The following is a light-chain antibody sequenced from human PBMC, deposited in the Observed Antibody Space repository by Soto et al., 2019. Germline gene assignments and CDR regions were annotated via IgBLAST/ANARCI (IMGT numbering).Light chain of an antibody. Sequence: EIVLTQSPGTLSLSPGERATLSCRASQSVSSSYLAWYQQKPGQAPRLLIYGASSRATGIPERFSGSGSGTDFTLTISRLEPEDFAVYYCQQYGSSQTFGLGTKVE. CDR2: GAS. J-gene: IGKJ1*01. CDR1: QSVSSSY. CDR3: QQYGSSQT. V-gene: IGKV3-20*01.